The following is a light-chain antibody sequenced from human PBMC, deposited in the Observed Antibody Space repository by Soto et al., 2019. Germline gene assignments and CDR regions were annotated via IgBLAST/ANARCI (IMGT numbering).Light chain of an antibody. Sequence: EIVLTQSPSTLSLSPGERATLSCRASQRVSSYLAWYKQKPGQAPRLLIYDASNRGTGIPARFSGSGSGTAFTLNISSLEPEDFAVYSCQQRSNWPRTFGQGTKLEIK. V-gene: IGKV3-11*01. CDR1: QRVSSY. CDR2: DAS. J-gene: IGKJ2*01. CDR3: QQRSNWPRT.